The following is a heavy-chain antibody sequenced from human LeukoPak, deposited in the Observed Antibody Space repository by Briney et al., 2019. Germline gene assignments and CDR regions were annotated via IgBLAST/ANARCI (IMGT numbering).Heavy chain of an antibody. CDR3: ARGDVVVPAAFLYYDFWSGYYRDNWFDP. J-gene: IGHJ5*02. D-gene: IGHD3-3*01. CDR1: GYTFTSYD. Sequence: GASVTVSCTASGYTFTSYDINWVRQATGQGLEWMGWMNSNSGNTGYAQKFQGRVTMTRNTSISTAYMELSSLRSEDTAVYYCARGDVVVPAAFLYYDFWSGYYRDNWFDPWGQGTLVTVSS. CDR2: MNSNSGNT. V-gene: IGHV1-8*01.